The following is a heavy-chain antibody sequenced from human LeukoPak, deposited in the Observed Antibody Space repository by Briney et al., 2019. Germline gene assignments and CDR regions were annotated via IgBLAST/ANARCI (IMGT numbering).Heavy chain of an antibody. J-gene: IGHJ4*02. CDR1: GFTFSDYA. CDR3: SRMTYCSGGSCSFDD. Sequence: PGGSLRLSCTASGFTFSDYAMNWVRQAPGKGPEWVGFITSKAYGGTREYAASVKGRLTISRDDSKSIAYLQMNSLKTEDTAVYYCSRMTYCSGGSCSFDDWGQGTLVTVSS. D-gene: IGHD2-15*01. CDR2: ITSKAYGGTR. V-gene: IGHV3-49*04.